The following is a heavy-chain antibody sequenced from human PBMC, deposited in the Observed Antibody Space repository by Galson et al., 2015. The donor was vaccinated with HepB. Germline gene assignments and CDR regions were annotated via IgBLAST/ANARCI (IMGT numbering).Heavy chain of an antibody. CDR1: GGSFSGYY. J-gene: IGHJ6*02. CDR2: INHSGST. CDR3: ARCGRSVTTADYYYGMDV. D-gene: IGHD4-17*01. V-gene: IGHV4-34*01. Sequence: SETLSLTCAVYGGSFSGYYWSWIRQPPGKGLEWIGEINHSGSTNYNPSLKSRVTISVDTSKNQFSLKLSSVTAADTAVYYCARCGRSVTTADYYYGMDVWGQGTTVTVSS.